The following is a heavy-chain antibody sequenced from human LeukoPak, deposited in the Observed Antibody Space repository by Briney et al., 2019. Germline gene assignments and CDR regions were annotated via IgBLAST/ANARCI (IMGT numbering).Heavy chain of an antibody. CDR3: ARVWGSSNWYFDL. Sequence: PGGSLRLSCVASGFTFSDHHMDWVRQAPGKGLEWVGRSRNKVNSYTTEYAASVKDRFTISRDDSTTSLYLEMNSLKTEDTAVYFCARVWGSSNWYFDLWGRGTLVTVPS. CDR1: GFTFSDHH. J-gene: IGHJ2*01. D-gene: IGHD2-2*01. V-gene: IGHV3-72*01. CDR2: SRNKVNSYTT.